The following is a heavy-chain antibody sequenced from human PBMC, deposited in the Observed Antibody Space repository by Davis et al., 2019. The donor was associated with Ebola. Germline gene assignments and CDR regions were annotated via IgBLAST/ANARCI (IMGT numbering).Heavy chain of an antibody. J-gene: IGHJ4*02. CDR2: MKPYSGDT. Sequence: ASVKVSCKASGGTFSSYAISWVRQAPGQGLEWMGGMKPYSGDTAYAQKFQGRITLSRDTSISTAYMEVTRLTSEDTAVYFCAMFSRSAYDYWGQGTLVTVSS. V-gene: IGHV1-8*02. CDR3: AMFSRSAYDY. CDR1: GGTFSSYA. D-gene: IGHD6-6*01.